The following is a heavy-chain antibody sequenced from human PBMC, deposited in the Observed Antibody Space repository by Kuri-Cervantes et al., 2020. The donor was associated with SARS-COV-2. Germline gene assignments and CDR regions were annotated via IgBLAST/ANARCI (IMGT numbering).Heavy chain of an antibody. V-gene: IGHV3-7*03. Sequence: GESLEISCAASGFTFSSYWMSWVRQAPGKGLEWVANIKQDGSEKYYVDSVKGRFTISRDNAKNSLYLQMNSLRAEDMALYYCAKDMGGDFWAWYFDLWGRGTLVTVSS. CDR3: AKDMGGDFWAWYFDL. J-gene: IGHJ2*01. CDR1: GFTFSSYW. CDR2: IKQDGSEK. D-gene: IGHD3-3*01.